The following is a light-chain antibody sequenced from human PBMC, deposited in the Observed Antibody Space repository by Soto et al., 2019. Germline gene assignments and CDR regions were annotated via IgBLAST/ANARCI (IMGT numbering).Light chain of an antibody. J-gene: IGLJ1*01. Sequence: QSVLTQSASVSGSPGQSITISCTGTSSDVGGYNYVSWYQQHPGKAPKLMIYAVTDRPTGVSSRFSGPKSGNTASLTISGLQAEDEADYYCSSYTSSSTLFGTGTKVTVL. CDR1: SSDVGGYNY. V-gene: IGLV2-14*01. CDR2: AVT. CDR3: SSYTSSSTL.